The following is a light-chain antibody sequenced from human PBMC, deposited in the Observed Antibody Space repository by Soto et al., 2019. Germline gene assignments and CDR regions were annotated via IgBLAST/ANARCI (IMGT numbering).Light chain of an antibody. CDR1: QGISKW. Sequence: DIQMTQSPSSVSASVGDRVTITCRASQGISKWLAWYQQQPGKAPKLLISSAYTLQSGVPSRFSGGGSGTHFTLIISSLQPEDFATYYCQQTNTFLPLTFGGGTKVEIK. V-gene: IGKV1-12*01. J-gene: IGKJ4*01. CDR2: SAY. CDR3: QQTNTFLPLT.